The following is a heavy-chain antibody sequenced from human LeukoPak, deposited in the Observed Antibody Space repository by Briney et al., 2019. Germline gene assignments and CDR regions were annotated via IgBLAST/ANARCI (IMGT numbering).Heavy chain of an antibody. J-gene: IGHJ5*02. CDR2: INPNSGGT. CDR1: GCTFTGYY. Sequence: ASVKVSCKASGCTFTGYYLHWVRQAPGQGLEWMACINPNSGGTNYAQKFQGRVTMTRDTSISTAYMELSRLRSDDTAVYYCARDSVLLWFGELFNSFDPWGQGTLVTVSS. D-gene: IGHD3-10*01. CDR3: ARDSVLLWFGELFNSFDP. V-gene: IGHV1-2*02.